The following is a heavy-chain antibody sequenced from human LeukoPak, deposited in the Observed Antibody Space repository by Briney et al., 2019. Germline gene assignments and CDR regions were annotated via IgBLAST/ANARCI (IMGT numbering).Heavy chain of an antibody. CDR1: GFTFSGSA. V-gene: IGHV3-73*01. J-gene: IGHJ4*02. CDR2: IRSKANSYAT. CDR3: TVIAVAN. D-gene: IGHD6-19*01. Sequence: TGGSLKLSCTASGFTFSGSAMHWVRQASGKGLEWVGRIRSKANSYATAYAASVKGRFTISRDDSKNTAYLQMNSLKTEDTAVYYCTVIAVANWGQGTLVTVSS.